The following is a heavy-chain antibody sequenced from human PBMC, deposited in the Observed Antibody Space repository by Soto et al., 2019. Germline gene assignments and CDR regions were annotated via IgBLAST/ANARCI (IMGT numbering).Heavy chain of an antibody. CDR1: GNSIGRYY. D-gene: IGHD6-25*01. V-gene: IGHV4-59*01. CDR2: IYYSGTI. CDR3: ARSVVPAAPFDF. J-gene: IGHJ4*02. Sequence: PSETLSLTCNVSGNSIGRYYWNWIRQPPGKGLEWIGYIYYSGTINYSPSLKSRLNISVDTSKNQLSLKLSSVTAADTAVYYCARSVVPAAPFDFWGQG.